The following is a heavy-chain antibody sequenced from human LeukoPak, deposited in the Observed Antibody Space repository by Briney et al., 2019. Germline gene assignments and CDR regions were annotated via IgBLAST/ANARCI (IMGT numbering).Heavy chain of an antibody. J-gene: IGHJ4*02. CDR3: ARVDTAMAGFDC. CDR1: GFTFSSHS. Sequence: GGSLRLSCAASGFTFSSHSMNWVRQAPGKGLEWVSSISSSSSYIYYADSVKGRFTISRDNAKNSLYLQMNSLRAEDTAVYYCARVDTAMAGFDCWGQGTLVTVSS. V-gene: IGHV3-21*01. CDR2: ISSSSSYI. D-gene: IGHD5-18*01.